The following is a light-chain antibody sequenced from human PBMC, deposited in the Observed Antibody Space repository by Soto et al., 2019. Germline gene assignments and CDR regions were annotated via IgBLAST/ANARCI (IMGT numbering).Light chain of an antibody. Sequence: QPVLTQSPSASASLGASVKLTCTLSSGHSSYAIAWHQQQPEKGHRYLMKLNSDGSHSKGDGIPDRFSGSSSGAERYLTISSLQSEDEADYYCQTWGTGILVFGGGTQLTVL. J-gene: IGLJ3*02. V-gene: IGLV4-69*01. CDR3: QTWGTGILV. CDR2: LNSDGSH. CDR1: SGHSSYA.